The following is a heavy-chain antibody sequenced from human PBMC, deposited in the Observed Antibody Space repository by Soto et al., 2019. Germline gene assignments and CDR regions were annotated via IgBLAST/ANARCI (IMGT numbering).Heavy chain of an antibody. CDR1: GFTYSSYA. Sequence: PGGSLRLSCAASGFTYSSYAMSWVRQAPGKGLEWVSGISGGGDSTYYADSVKGRFTISRDNAKNSLYLQMNSLRAEDTALYYCAKGDNIVATTPYNWFDPWGQGTLVTVSS. CDR3: AKGDNIVATTPYNWFDP. V-gene: IGHV3-23*01. D-gene: IGHD5-12*01. CDR2: ISGGGDST. J-gene: IGHJ5*02.